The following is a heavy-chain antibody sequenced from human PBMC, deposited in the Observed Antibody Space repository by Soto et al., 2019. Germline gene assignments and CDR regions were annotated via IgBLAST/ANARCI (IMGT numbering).Heavy chain of an antibody. J-gene: IGHJ4*02. CDR3: AKDPGVVVTAIFDY. Sequence: QVQLVESGGGVVQPGRSLRLSCAASGFTFSSYGMHWVRQAPGKGLEWVAVISYDVSNKYYADSVKGRFTISRDNSKNTLYLQMNSLRAEDTAVYYCAKDPGVVVTAIFDYWGQGTLVTVSS. V-gene: IGHV3-30*18. CDR2: ISYDVSNK. D-gene: IGHD2-21*02. CDR1: GFTFSSYG.